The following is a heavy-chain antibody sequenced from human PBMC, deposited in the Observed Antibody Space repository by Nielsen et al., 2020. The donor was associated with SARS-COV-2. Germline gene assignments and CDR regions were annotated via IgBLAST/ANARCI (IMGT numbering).Heavy chain of an antibody. V-gene: IGHV1-69*13. CDR3: ARDSSGTYRRVDY. CDR1: GYIFNNYA. CDR2: ILPIFGAT. D-gene: IGHD3-22*01. Sequence: SVKVSCKASGYIFNNYAMNWVRQAPGQGLEWMGGILPIFGATNYAQQFQGRVTITADESTSTAYLDLSSLRSDDSAVYYCARDSSGTYRRVDYWGQGTLVTVSS. J-gene: IGHJ4*02.